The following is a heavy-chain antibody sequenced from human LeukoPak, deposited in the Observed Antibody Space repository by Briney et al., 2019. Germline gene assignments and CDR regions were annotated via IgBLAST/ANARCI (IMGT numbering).Heavy chain of an antibody. CDR3: ARHEFDSGSLPYFDY. Sequence: SETLSLTCTVSGGSIRGYYWSWIRQPPGKGLEWLGYIYYSGSTIYNPSLKSRVTISVDTSKNQFSLKLSAMTAADTAVYYCARHEFDSGSLPYFDYWGQGILVTVSS. J-gene: IGHJ4*02. D-gene: IGHD3-10*01. CDR1: GGSIRGYY. V-gene: IGHV4-59*08. CDR2: IYYSGST.